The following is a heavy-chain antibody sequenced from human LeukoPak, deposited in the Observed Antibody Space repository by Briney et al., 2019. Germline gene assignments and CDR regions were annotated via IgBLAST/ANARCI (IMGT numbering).Heavy chain of an antibody. Sequence: PGGSLRLSCAASGFTFSSYRMHWVRQAPGKGLEWVAFIRYDGSNKYYADSVKGRFTISRDNSKNTLYLQMNSLRAEDTAVYYCAKDSWSSSWYSLPLDYWGQGTLVTVSS. J-gene: IGHJ4*02. CDR2: IRYDGSNK. CDR1: GFTFSSYR. CDR3: AKDSWSSSWYSLPLDY. D-gene: IGHD6-13*01. V-gene: IGHV3-30*02.